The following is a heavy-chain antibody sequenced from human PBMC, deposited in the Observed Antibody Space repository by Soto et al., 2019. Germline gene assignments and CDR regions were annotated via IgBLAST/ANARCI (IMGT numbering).Heavy chain of an antibody. V-gene: IGHV4-59*01. CDR2: IFYSGST. J-gene: IGHJ5*01. D-gene: IGHD3-10*02. CDR3: ATMIGDPVLSFDS. Sequence: QVQLQESGPGLVKPSETLSLTCTVSGGSISSYYWSWIRQPPGKGLEWIGFIFYSGSTSHNPSLRSRATISIDTSAYQFSLTLNSVTAADTAVYYCATMIGDPVLSFDSWGQGTLVAVSS. CDR1: GGSISSYY.